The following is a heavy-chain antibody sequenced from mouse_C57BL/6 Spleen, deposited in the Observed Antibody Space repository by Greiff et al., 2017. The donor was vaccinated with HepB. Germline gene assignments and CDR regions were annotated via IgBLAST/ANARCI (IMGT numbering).Heavy chain of an antibody. V-gene: IGHV3-6*01. CDR2: ISYDGSN. J-gene: IGHJ4*01. CDR3: ARAYTLYAMDY. CDR1: GYSITSGYY. Sequence: EVKLQESGPGLVKPSQSLSLTCSVTGYSITSGYYWNWIRQFPGNKLEWMGYISYDGSNNYNPSLKNRISITRDTSKNQFFLKLNSVTTEDTATYYCARAYTLYAMDYWGQGTSVTVSS. D-gene: IGHD2-12*01.